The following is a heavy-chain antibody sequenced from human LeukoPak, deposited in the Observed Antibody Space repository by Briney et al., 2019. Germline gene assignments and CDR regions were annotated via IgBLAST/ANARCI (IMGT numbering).Heavy chain of an antibody. V-gene: IGHV1-69-2*01. CDR3: ATMTTFDP. Sequence: GASVKVSCKASGYTFTGYYMHWVRQAPGQGLEWMGRVDPEDGETTYAEKFQGRVTITADTSTDTAYMELNNLRSEDTAVYYCATMTTFDPWGQGTLVTVSP. J-gene: IGHJ5*02. CDR1: GYTFTGYY. D-gene: IGHD4-11*01. CDR2: VDPEDGET.